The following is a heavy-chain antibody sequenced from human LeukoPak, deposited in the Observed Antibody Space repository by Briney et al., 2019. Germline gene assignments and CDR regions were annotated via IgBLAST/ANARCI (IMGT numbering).Heavy chain of an antibody. Sequence: ASVQVSCKTSGYTFTSYYIHWLRQAPGQRFEWMGWSDPKSGATKYEHFQGRVTMTRDTSISTAYVELSRLTSDDTAVYYCARGNFYDNKGYSPELRYWGQGTLVTVSS. J-gene: IGHJ4*02. V-gene: IGHV1-2*02. CDR2: SDPKSGAT. CDR3: ARGNFYDNKGYSPELRY. CDR1: GYTFTSYY. D-gene: IGHD3-10*01.